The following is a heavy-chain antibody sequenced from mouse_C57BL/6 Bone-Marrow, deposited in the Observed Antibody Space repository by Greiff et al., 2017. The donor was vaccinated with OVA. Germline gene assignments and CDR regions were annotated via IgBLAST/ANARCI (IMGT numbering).Heavy chain of an antibody. CDR2: ISDGGSYT. J-gene: IGHJ4*01. Sequence: EVMLVESGGGLVKPGGSLKLSCAASGFTFSSYAMSWVRQTPEKRLEWVATISDGGSYTYYPDNVKGRFTISRDNAKNNLYLQMSQLKSEDTAMYYCARGKGRGLGPYAMDYWGQGTSVTVSS. CDR3: ARGKGRGLGPYAMDY. CDR1: GFTFSSYA. D-gene: IGHD3-3*01. V-gene: IGHV5-4*03.